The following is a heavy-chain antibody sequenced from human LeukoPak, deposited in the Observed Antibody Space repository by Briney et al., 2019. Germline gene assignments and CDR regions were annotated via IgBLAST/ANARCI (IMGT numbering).Heavy chain of an antibody. CDR3: ATLGGDIVVVVAASFDY. D-gene: IGHD2-15*01. CDR1: GFTFSNYG. CDR2: ISGSGGST. V-gene: IGHV3-23*01. Sequence: PGGTLRLSCAASGFTFSNYGMSWVRQAPGKGLEWVSGISGSGGSTYYADSVKGRFTISRDNSKNTLYLQMNSLRAEDTAVYYCATLGGDIVVVVAASFDYWGQGTLVTVSP. J-gene: IGHJ4*02.